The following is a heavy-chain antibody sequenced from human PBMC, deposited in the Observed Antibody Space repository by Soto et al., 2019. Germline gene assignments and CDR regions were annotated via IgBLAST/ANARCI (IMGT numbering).Heavy chain of an antibody. CDR2: INPATGAA. Sequence: QLHLVQSGAVVKKPGASVTVSCSASGYPVTAYYMHWVRQAPGRGLEWMGGINPATGAAKYTQTFRGRVTMTRDTSTSTVFMGLSGLASEDTAFFYWARGGGVGVAGSAAFDMWGQGTLVTVSS. J-gene: IGHJ3*02. CDR3: ARGGGVGVAGSAAFDM. CDR1: GYPVTAYY. V-gene: IGHV1-2*02. D-gene: IGHD3-3*01.